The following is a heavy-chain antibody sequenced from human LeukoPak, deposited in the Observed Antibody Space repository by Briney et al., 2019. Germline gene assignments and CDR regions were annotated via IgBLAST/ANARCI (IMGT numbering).Heavy chain of an antibody. CDR3: ASGGDIVVVPAAIREYYFDY. CDR2: INHSGST. V-gene: IGHV4-34*01. D-gene: IGHD2-2*02. Sequence: SETLSLTCAVYGGSFSGYYWSWIRQPPGKGLEWIGEINHSGSTNYNPSLKSRDTISVDTSKNQFSLKLSSVTAADTAVYYCASGGDIVVVPAAIREYYFDYWGQGTLVTVSS. CDR1: GGSFSGYY. J-gene: IGHJ4*02.